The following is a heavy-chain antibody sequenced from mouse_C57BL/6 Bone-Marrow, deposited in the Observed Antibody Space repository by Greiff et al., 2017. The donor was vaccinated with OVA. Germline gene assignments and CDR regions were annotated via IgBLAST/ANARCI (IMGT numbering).Heavy chain of an antibody. CDR1: GFTFSDYY. Sequence: EVKVMESEGGLVQPGSSMKLSCTASGFTFSDYYMAWVRQVPEKGLEWVANINYDGSSTYYLDSLKSRFIISRDNAKNILYLQMSSLKSEDTATYYCARGLGQYYFDYWGQGTTLTVSS. J-gene: IGHJ2*01. D-gene: IGHD3-3*01. CDR3: ARGLGQYYFDY. CDR2: INYDGSST. V-gene: IGHV5-16*01.